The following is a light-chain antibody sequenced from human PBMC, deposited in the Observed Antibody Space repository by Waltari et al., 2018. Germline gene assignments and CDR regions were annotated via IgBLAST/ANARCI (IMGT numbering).Light chain of an antibody. J-gene: IGLJ2*01. CDR2: DNN. Sequence: PSVSAAPGQKVTISCSGSSSNIGNNYVSWYQQLPGTAPKLLIYDNNKRPSGIPDRFSGPKSGPSATLGITGLQTGDEADYYCGTWDSSLSAVVFGGGTKLTVL. CDR1: SSNIGNNY. CDR3: GTWDSSLSAVV. V-gene: IGLV1-51*01.